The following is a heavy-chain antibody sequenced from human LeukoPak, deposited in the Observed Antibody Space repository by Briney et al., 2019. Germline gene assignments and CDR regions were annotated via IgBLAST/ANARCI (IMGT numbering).Heavy chain of an antibody. CDR3: ARGPRIAVAGRRSWFDP. CDR2: INHSGST. V-gene: IGHV4-34*01. Sequence: PSETLSLTCAVYGVSFSGYYWSWIRQPPGKGLEWIGEINHSGSTNYNPSLKSRVTISVDTSKNQFSLKLSSVTAADTAVYYCARGPRIAVAGRRSWFDPWGQGTLVTVSS. D-gene: IGHD6-19*01. CDR1: GVSFSGYY. J-gene: IGHJ5*02.